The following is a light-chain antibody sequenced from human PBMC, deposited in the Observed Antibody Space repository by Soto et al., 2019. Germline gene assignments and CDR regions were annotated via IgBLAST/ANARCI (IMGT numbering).Light chain of an antibody. CDR2: GAS. CDR1: QSVSDRY. V-gene: IGKV3-20*01. Sequence: EIVLTHSPGTLSLSPGERAALSFRASQSVSDRYLAWYQQRPGQAPRLLIYGASKRATGIPDRFSGSGSGTDFTLTISRLEPEDFAVYYCQQYSPPITFGQGTRLEIK. J-gene: IGKJ5*01. CDR3: QQYSPPIT.